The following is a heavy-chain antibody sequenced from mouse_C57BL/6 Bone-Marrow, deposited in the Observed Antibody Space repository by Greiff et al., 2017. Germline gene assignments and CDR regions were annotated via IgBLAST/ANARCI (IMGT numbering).Heavy chain of an antibody. CDR3: ASLSRITTVVATDAMDY. CDR2: ISNGGGST. J-gene: IGHJ4*01. V-gene: IGHV5-12*01. CDR1: GFTFSDYY. D-gene: IGHD1-1*01. Sequence: EVQLVESGGGLVQPGGSLKLSCAASGFTFSDYYMYWVRQTPEKRLEWVAYISNGGGSTYYPDTVKGRFTISRDNAKNTLYLQMSRLKSEDTAMYYCASLSRITTVVATDAMDYWGQGTSVTVSS.